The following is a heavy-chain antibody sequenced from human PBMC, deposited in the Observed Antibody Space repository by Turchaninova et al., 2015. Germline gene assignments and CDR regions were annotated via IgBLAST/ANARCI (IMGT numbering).Heavy chain of an antibody. CDR3: ARDRFGMDV. Sequence: EVQLVESGGGLVQPGGSLRLSCATSGFTFTIYWISWIRQAPGRGLEWVGNINQDGREKYYMDSVKGRFTISRDNAKNSLYLEMNNLRAEDTAVYYCARDRFGMDVWGQGTTVIVSS. CDR1: GFTFTIYW. CDR2: INQDGREK. V-gene: IGHV3-7*03. J-gene: IGHJ6*02. D-gene: IGHD3-16*01.